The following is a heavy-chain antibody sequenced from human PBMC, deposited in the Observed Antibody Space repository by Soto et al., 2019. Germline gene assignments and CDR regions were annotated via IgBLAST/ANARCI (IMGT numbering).Heavy chain of an antibody. V-gene: IGHV4-59*01. CDR1: GGSISSYY. J-gene: IGHJ4*02. Sequence: PSETLSLTCTVSGGSISSYYWSWIRQPPGKGLEWIGYIYYSGSTNYNPSLKSRVTISVDTSKNQFSLKLSSVTAADTAVYYCALLRGYYYFDYWGQGTLVTVSS. CDR2: IYYSGST. D-gene: IGHD3-22*01. CDR3: ALLRGYYYFDY.